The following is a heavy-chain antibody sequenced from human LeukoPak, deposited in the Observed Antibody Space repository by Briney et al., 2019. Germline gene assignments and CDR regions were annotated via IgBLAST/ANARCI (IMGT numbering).Heavy chain of an antibody. V-gene: IGHV3-23*01. CDR3: ARDLDY. CDR2: ISGSGGST. CDR1: GFTFSSYA. J-gene: IGHJ4*02. Sequence: GSLRLSCAASGFTFSSYAMSWVRQAPGKGLEWVSAISGSGGSTYYADSVKGRFTISRDNAKNSLYLQMYSLRVDDTAVYYCARDLDYWGQGTLVTVSS.